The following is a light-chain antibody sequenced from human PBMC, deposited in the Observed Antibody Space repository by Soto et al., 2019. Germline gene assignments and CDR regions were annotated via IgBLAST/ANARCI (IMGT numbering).Light chain of an antibody. CDR2: WAS. Sequence: DIVMTQSPDSLAVSLGERATINCKSSQSVLYSSNNKSYFAWFQQKPGQPPKLLIYWASNRESGVPDRFSSSGSGTEFTLSISSLQAGNVAVYYCQQYYSAPLTFGVGTKVEIK. J-gene: IGKJ4*01. V-gene: IGKV4-1*01. CDR1: QSVLYSSNNKSY. CDR3: QQYYSAPLT.